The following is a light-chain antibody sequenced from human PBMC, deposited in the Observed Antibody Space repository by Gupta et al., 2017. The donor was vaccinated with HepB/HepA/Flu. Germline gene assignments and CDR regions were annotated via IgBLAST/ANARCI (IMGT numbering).Light chain of an antibody. CDR3: QQRSNWHPWT. J-gene: IGKJ1*01. Sequence: EIVLTQSPATLSLSPGERATLSCRASQSISSYLAWYQQKPGQAPRLLIYEASNRATGIPARFSGSGSGTDFTLTISSLEPEDFAVYYCQQRSNWHPWTFGQGTKVEIK. V-gene: IGKV3-11*01. CDR2: EAS. CDR1: QSISSY.